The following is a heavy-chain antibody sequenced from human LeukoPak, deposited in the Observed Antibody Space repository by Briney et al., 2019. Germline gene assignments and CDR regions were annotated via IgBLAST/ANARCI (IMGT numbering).Heavy chain of an antibody. J-gene: IGHJ4*02. D-gene: IGHD2-2*01. CDR3: ARAIRYQLLSDY. CDR2: MNPNSGNT. CDR1: GYTFSTYD. V-gene: IGHV1-8*03. Sequence: ASVKVSCKTSGYTFSTYDINWVRQAAGQGLEWMGWMNPNSGNTGFAQKFQGRATITRDTSITTAYLELSSLRSEDTAVYYCARAIRYQLLSDYWGQGTLVTVSA.